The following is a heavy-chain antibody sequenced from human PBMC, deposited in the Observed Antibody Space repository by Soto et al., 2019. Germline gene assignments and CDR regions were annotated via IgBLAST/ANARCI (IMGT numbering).Heavy chain of an antibody. CDR1: GYTFTSYY. V-gene: IGHV1-46*01. CDR3: ARVPSGGQLEMNYFDY. J-gene: IGHJ4*02. Sequence: QVQLVQSGAEVKKPGASVKVSCKASGYTFTSYYMHWVRQAPGQGLEWMGIINPSGGSTSYAQKFQGRVTRTRDTSTSTVYMELGSLRSEDTAVYYCARVPSGGQLEMNYFDYWGQGTLVTVSA. D-gene: IGHD6-6*01. CDR2: INPSGGST.